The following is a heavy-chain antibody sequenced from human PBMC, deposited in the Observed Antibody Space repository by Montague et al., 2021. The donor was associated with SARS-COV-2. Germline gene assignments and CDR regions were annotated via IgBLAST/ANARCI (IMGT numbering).Heavy chain of an antibody. Sequence: SLRLSCAASGFTFSSYAMHWVRQAPVKGLEWVAVISYDGSNKYYXDSVKGRFTISRDNSKNTLYLQMNSLRAEDTAVYYCASGLLWFGEPDYWGQGTLVTVSS. V-gene: IGHV3-30-3*01. D-gene: IGHD3-10*01. CDR3: ASGLLWFGEPDY. CDR1: GFTFSSYA. J-gene: IGHJ4*02. CDR2: ISYDGSNK.